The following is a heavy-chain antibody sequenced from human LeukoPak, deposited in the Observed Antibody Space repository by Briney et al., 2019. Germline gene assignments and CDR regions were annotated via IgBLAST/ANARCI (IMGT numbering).Heavy chain of an antibody. V-gene: IGHV1-46*01. J-gene: IGHJ4*02. CDR3: ARGKGTYYYDSSGLYYFDY. D-gene: IGHD3-22*01. CDR2: INPSGGST. Sequence: ASVKVSCKASGYTFTSYYMHWVRQAPGQGLEWMGIINPSGGSTSYAQKFQGRVTMTRDTSTSTVYMELSSLRSEDTAVYYCARGKGTYYYDSSGLYYFDYWSQGTLVTVSS. CDR1: GYTFTSYY.